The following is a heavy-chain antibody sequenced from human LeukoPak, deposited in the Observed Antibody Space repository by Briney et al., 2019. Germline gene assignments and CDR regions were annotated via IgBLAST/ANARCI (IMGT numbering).Heavy chain of an antibody. D-gene: IGHD3-10*01. CDR2: INHSGST. J-gene: IGHJ6*03. V-gene: IGHV4-34*01. CDR3: ARRLGRKFGERFYYYHYMDV. Sequence: SETLSLTCAVYGGSFSGYYWSWIRQPPGKGLEWTGEINHSGSTNYNPSLKSRVTISVDTSKNQFSLKLSSVTAADTAVYYCARRLGRKFGERFYYYHYMDVWGKGTTVTISS. CDR1: GGSFSGYY.